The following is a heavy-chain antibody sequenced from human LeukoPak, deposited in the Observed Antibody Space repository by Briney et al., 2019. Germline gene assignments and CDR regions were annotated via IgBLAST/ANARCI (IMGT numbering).Heavy chain of an antibody. J-gene: IGHJ5*02. D-gene: IGHD6-13*01. CDR3: ARHVRKRGIAAAGSPGWFDP. CDR2: IYHSGNT. Sequence: SETLSLTCTVSGYSISSGYYWAWIRQPPGKGLQWIGNIYHSGNTYYNPSLKSRVTISVDTSKNQFSLKLNSVTAADTAVYYCARHVRKRGIAAAGSPGWFDPWGQGTLVTVSS. V-gene: IGHV4-38-2*02. CDR1: GYSISSGYY.